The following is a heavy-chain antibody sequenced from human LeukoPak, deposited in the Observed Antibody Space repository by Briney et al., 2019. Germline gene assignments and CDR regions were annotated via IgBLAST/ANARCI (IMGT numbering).Heavy chain of an antibody. V-gene: IGHV3-43*02. Sequence: GGSLRLSRAASGFTFNRYAMHWVRQDPGKGLEWVGLISGDGITTYYLDSVKGRFTISRDNSKNSLYLHMNSLGSEDTALYYCAKDHVYGGADDWGQGTLVTVSS. CDR3: AKDHVYGGADD. CDR2: ISGDGITT. CDR1: GFTFNRYA. D-gene: IGHD4-23*01. J-gene: IGHJ4*02.